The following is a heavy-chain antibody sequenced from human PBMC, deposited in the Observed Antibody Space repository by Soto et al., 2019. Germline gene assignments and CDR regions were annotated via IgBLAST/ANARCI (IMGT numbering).Heavy chain of an antibody. Sequence: SETLSLTCTVSGGSIISGGYYWSWIRQHPGKGLEWIGYIYYSGSTYYNPSLKSRVTISVDTSKNHFSLKLSSVTAADTAVYYCARDRSKTQYYYYYYGMDVWGQGTTVTVSS. J-gene: IGHJ6*02. CDR2: IYYSGST. V-gene: IGHV4-31*03. D-gene: IGHD6-19*01. CDR1: GGSIISGGYY. CDR3: ARDRSKTQYYYYYYGMDV.